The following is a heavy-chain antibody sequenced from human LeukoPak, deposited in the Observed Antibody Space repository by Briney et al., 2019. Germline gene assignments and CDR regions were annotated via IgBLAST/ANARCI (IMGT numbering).Heavy chain of an antibody. J-gene: IGHJ4*02. V-gene: IGHV3-48*03. CDR3: ARIRNVDY. Sequence: GSLRLSCAASGFTFITYEMNWVRQAPGKGLEWVSYISSSGSDKYYADSVRGRFTVSRDNAKNSLYLQMNRLRADDTAVYYCARIRNVDYWGQGTLVTVSS. CDR2: ISSSGSDK. CDR1: GFTFITYE.